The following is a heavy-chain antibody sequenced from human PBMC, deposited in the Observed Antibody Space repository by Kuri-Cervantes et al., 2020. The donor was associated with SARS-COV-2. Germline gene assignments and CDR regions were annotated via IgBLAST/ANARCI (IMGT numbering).Heavy chain of an antibody. V-gene: IGHV3-30*18. J-gene: IGHJ6*01. CDR2: ISYDGSNK. D-gene: IGHD5-18*01. Sequence: GGSLRLSCAASGFTVSSYGMHWVRQAPGKGPEWVAVISYDGSNKNYADSVKGRFTISRDNSKNTLYLQMNSLRAEDTAVYYCAKERTSGYSYGWNYYYYGMDVWGQGTTVTCFS. CDR3: AKERTSGYSYGWNYYYYGMDV. CDR1: GFTVSSYG.